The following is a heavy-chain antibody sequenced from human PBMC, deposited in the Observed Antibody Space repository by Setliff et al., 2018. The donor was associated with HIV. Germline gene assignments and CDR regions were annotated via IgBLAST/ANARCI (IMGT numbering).Heavy chain of an antibody. V-gene: IGHV3-7*03. CDR1: GFTFSNYW. CDR2: IKADGTDK. D-gene: IGHD1-1*01. CDR3: ARDWNGDGRSIDS. J-gene: IGHJ5*01. Sequence: GGSLRLSCAASGFTFSNYWMTWVRQAPGKGLEWVANIKADGTDKYYVDSVKGRFAISRDNSKNSLYLQMNSLRAGDTAVYYCARDWNGDGRSIDSWGQGTLVTVSS.